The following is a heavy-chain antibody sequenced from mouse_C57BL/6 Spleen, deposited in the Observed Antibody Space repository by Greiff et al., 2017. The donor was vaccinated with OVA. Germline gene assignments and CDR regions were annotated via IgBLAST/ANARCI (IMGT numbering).Heavy chain of an antibody. Sequence: EVKLVESGGGLVQPGGSLSLSCAASGFTFTDYYMSWVRQPPGKALEWLGFIRNKANGYTTESSASVKGRFTISRDNSQSVLYLQMNALRAEDSATYYCARSGYDCEDYAMDYWGQGTSVTVSS. V-gene: IGHV7-3*01. CDR2: IRNKANGYTT. D-gene: IGHD2-4*01. CDR3: ARSGYDCEDYAMDY. CDR1: GFTFTDYY. J-gene: IGHJ4*01.